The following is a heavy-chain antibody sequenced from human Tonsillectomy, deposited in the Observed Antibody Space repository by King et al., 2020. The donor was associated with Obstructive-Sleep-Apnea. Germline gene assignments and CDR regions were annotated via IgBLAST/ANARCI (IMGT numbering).Heavy chain of an antibody. Sequence: VQLVESGGGLVQPGRSLRLSCAASGFTFDDYAMHWVRQAPGKGLEWVSGISWNSGSIGYADSVKGSFTIYRDNAKNSLYLQMNSLRAEDTALYYCAKDVLVAASYAFDIWRQGTMVTVSS. CDR1: GFTFDDYA. D-gene: IGHD2-15*01. CDR2: ISWNSGSI. V-gene: IGHV3-9*01. J-gene: IGHJ3*02. CDR3: AKDVLVAASYAFDI.